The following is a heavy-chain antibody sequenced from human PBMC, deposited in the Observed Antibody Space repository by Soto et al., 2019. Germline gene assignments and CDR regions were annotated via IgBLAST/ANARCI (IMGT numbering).Heavy chain of an antibody. CDR2: ISAYNGNT. CDR1: GYTFTSYG. Sequence: QVQLVQSGAEVKKPGASVKVSCKASGYTFTSYGISWVRQAPGQGLEWMGWISAYNGNTNYAQKLQGRVTMTTDTSXXTAYMELRSLRSDDTAVYYCARDSYNWNYRGAFDIWGQGTMVTVSS. CDR3: ARDSYNWNYRGAFDI. J-gene: IGHJ3*02. D-gene: IGHD1-7*01. V-gene: IGHV1-18*01.